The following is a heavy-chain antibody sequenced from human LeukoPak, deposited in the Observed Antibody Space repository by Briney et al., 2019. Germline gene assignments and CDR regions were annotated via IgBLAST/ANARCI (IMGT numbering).Heavy chain of an antibody. CDR1: GYTFTGYG. CDR2: ISAYNGNT. V-gene: IGHV1-18*01. CDR3: ARAVVIAAAVPNYFDY. J-gene: IGHJ4*02. Sequence: ASVKVSCKASGYTFTGYGISWVRQAPGQGLEWMGWISAYNGNTNYAQKLQGRVTMTTDTSTSTAYMELRSLRSDDTAVYYCARAVVIAAAVPNYFDYWGQGTLVTVSS. D-gene: IGHD6-13*01.